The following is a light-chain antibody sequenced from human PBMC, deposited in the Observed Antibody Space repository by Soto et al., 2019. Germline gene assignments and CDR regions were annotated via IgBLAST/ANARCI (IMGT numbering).Light chain of an antibody. V-gene: IGKV3-20*01. CDR3: QQYSNRPRA. CDR2: GAT. J-gene: IGKJ1*01. Sequence: EIVLTQSPGTLSLSPGERATLSCRASQSFSGNYLAWYQQKPGQAPRLLIYGATSRATGVPDRFSVSASGADFTLTIGRLEPEDFAVYYCQQYSNRPRAFGKGTKVEIK. CDR1: QSFSGNY.